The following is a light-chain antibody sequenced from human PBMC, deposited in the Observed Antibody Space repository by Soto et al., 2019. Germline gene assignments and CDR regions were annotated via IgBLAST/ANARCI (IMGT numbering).Light chain of an antibody. Sequence: EIVLTQSPGTLSLSPGERATLSCRASQSVSSSYLAWYQQKPGQAPSLLMYGASNRATGIPDRFSGSGSGTVFTLTISRLEPEDFAVYHCQQYVTSLWTFGQGTKVDIK. CDR2: GAS. J-gene: IGKJ1*01. V-gene: IGKV3-20*01. CDR3: QQYVTSLWT. CDR1: QSVSSSY.